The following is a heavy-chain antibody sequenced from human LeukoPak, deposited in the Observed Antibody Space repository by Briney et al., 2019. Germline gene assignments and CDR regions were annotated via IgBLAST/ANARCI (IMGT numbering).Heavy chain of an antibody. V-gene: IGHV1-2*02. CDR3: ARGHSSWYYYNSLGGDY. CDR2: INPNSGGT. CDR1: GYTFTSNY. D-gene: IGHD6-13*01. J-gene: IGHJ4*02. Sequence: GASVKVSCKAFGYTFTSNYMHWVRQAPGQGLEWMGWINPNSGGTSYAQKFQGRVTMTRDTSISTAYMELSRLRSDDTAVYYCARGHSSWYYYNSLGGDYWGQGTLVTVSS.